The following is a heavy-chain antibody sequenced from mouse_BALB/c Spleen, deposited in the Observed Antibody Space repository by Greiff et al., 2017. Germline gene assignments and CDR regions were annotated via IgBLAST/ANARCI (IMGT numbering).Heavy chain of an antibody. Sequence: EVKLQESGPGLVKPSQSLSLTCTVTGYSITSDYAWNWIRQFPGNKLEWMGYISYSGSTSYNPSLKSRISITRDTSKNQFFLQLNSVTTEDTATYYCARYTPGFYYAMDYWGQGTSVTVSS. J-gene: IGHJ4*01. CDR3: ARYTPGFYYAMDY. CDR1: GYSITSDYA. V-gene: IGHV3-2*02. CDR2: ISYSGST.